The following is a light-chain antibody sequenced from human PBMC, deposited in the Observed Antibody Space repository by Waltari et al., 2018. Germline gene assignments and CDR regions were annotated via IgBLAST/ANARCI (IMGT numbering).Light chain of an antibody. V-gene: IGKV1-5*03. CDR3: QQYNLYPLT. CDR2: KTS. CDR1: QSSSEW. J-gene: IGKJ4*01. Sequence: TCRASQSSSEWLAWYQQKPGKAPELLIYKTSNLQSGVPSRFSGSGSGTEFTLTISSLQPDDFATYYCQQYNLYPLTFGGGTKVEIK.